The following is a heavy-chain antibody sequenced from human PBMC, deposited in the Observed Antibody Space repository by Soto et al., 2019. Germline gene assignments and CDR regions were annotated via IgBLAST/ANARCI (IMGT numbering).Heavy chain of an antibody. J-gene: IGHJ4*02. CDR1: GDSINNYY. D-gene: IGHD2-15*01. V-gene: IGHV4-59*08. Sequence: SETLSLTCTVSGDSINNYYWNWVRQSPGKALEWIGYVPYTGSTNYNPSLKSRVTISMDTSKNQFSLKLSSVTAADTAVYYCARHTPAISISDHWGQGTLVTVSS. CDR3: ARHTPAISISDH. CDR2: VPYTGST.